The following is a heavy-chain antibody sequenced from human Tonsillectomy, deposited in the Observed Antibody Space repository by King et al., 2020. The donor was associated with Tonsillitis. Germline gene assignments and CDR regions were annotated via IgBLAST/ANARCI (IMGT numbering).Heavy chain of an antibody. J-gene: IGHJ5*02. D-gene: IGHD6-6*01. CDR3: ARAHGSIAARNNWFDP. CDR2: IGTAGDT. V-gene: IGHV3-13*04. CDR1: GFTFSSYD. Sequence: VQLVESGGGLVQPGGSLRLSCAASGFTFSSYDMHWVRQATGKGLEWVSAIGTAGDTYYPGSVKGRFTISRENAKNSLYLQMNSLRAGDTAVYYCARAHGSIAARNNWFDPWGQGTLVTVSS.